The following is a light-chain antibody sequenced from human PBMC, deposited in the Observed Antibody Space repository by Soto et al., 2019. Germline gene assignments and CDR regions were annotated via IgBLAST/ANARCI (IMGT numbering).Light chain of an antibody. CDR1: ESISSW. CDR3: QQYSAKWS. J-gene: IGKJ1*01. V-gene: IGKV1-5*03. Sequence: DIQMTQSPSTLSASVGDRVTITCRASESISSWLAWFQQKPGKAPKLLIQKASILERGVPSRFSGSESGTEFTLTISSLQPDDFATYFCQQYSAKWSFGQGTKVEIK. CDR2: KAS.